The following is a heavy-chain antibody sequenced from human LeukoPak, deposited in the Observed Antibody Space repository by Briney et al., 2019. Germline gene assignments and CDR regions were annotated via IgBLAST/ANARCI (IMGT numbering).Heavy chain of an antibody. CDR3: AREHLGYSSADY. CDR2: ILYDASSK. Sequence: GGCLRLSCAASGFTFSNYGMHWVRQAPGKGLEWVAVILYDASSKVYADSVKGRYTISRDNSQNTLFLQMNSLRAEDTAVYYCAREHLGYSSADYWGQGTLVTVSS. CDR1: GFTFSNYG. V-gene: IGHV3-33*01. D-gene: IGHD5-18*01. J-gene: IGHJ4*02.